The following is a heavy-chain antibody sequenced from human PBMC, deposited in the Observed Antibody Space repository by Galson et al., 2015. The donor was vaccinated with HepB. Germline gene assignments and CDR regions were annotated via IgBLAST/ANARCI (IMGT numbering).Heavy chain of an antibody. CDR3: ARKYSSGWYDY. D-gene: IGHD6-19*01. CDR1: GFTFSWYG. J-gene: IGHJ4*02. V-gene: IGHV3-30*03. Sequence: SLRLSCAASGFTFSWYGMHWVRQAPGKGLQWVAVILYDGSNKYYGDSVKGRFTISRDNSKNTLYLQMNSLRAEDTAVYYCARKYSSGWYDYWGQGTLVTVSS. CDR2: ILYDGSNK.